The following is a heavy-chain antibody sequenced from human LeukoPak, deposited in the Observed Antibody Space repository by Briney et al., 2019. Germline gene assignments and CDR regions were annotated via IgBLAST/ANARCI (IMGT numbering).Heavy chain of an antibody. CDR1: GYTFTGYY. D-gene: IGHD1-14*01. Sequence: ASVKVSCKASGYTFTGYYMHWVRQAPGQGLEWMGIINPSGGSTSYAQKSQGRVTMTRDTSTSTVYMELSSLRSEDTAVYYCASLEGEPAFDYWGQGTLVTVSS. J-gene: IGHJ4*02. V-gene: IGHV1-46*01. CDR2: INPSGGST. CDR3: ASLEGEPAFDY.